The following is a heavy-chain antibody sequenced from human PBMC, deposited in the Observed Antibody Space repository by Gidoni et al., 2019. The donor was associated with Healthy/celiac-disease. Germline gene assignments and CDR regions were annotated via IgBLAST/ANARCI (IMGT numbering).Heavy chain of an antibody. CDR1: GGSISSYY. CDR3: ARVMSVAYGDPEYDSKHDAFDI. D-gene: IGHD4-17*01. CDR2: IYYSGST. V-gene: IGHV4-59*01. J-gene: IGHJ3*02. Sequence: QVQLQESGPGLVKPSETLSLTCTVSGGSISSYYCSWIRQPPGKGLEWIGYIYYSGSTKYNPSLKSRVTISVDTAKNQFSLKLSSVTAADTAVYYCARVMSVAYGDPEYDSKHDAFDIWGQGTMVTVSS.